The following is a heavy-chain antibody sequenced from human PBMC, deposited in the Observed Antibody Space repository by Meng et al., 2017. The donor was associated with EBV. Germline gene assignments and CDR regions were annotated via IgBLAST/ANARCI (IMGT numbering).Heavy chain of an antibody. V-gene: IGHV1-69*01. CDR1: GGTFRSDA. D-gene: IGHD3-10*01. CDR2: LIPMSGAP. Sequence: VQLQQSGAEVKKPGSAVKCSCRTSGGTFRSDAVSWVRQATGQGLEWMGGLIPMSGAPHYAQKFQDRVTIIADESTSTHSMELNNLRFEDTAMYYCASESGRGFTPDYWGQGTLVTVSS. CDR3: ASESGRGFTPDY. J-gene: IGHJ4*02.